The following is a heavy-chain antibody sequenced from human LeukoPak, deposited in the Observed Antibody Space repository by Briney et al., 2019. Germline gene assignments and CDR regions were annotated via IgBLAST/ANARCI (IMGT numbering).Heavy chain of an antibody. CDR1: GFTFSSYA. J-gene: IGHJ4*02. CDR2: IRSNGGST. D-gene: IGHD5-24*01. V-gene: IGHV3-64*01. CDR3: ARASRDGYPFDY. Sequence: GGSLRLSCAASGFTFSSYAMHWVRQAPGKGLEYVSAIRSNGGSTYYANSVKGRFTISRDNSKNTLYLQMGSLRAEDMAVYYCARASRDGYPFDYWGQGTLVTVSS.